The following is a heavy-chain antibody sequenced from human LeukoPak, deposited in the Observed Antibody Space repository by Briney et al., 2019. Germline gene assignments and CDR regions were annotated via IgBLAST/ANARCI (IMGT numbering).Heavy chain of an antibody. CDR1: GFTFSSSA. CDR3: ARGWVVATGGFDM. V-gene: IGHV3-23*01. J-gene: IGHJ3*02. Sequence: GGSLRLSCAASGFTFSSSAMTWVRQAPGKGLEWVSGIGGGGTGTHYADSVKGRFTISRDNSKNTVYLQMNSLRGEDTAVYFCARGWVVATGGFDMWGQGTMVTVSS. CDR2: IGGGGTGT. D-gene: IGHD2-8*02.